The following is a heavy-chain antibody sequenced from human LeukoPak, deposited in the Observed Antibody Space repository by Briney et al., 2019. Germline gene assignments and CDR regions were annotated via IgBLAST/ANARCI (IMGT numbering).Heavy chain of an antibody. CDR1: GYTFTGYY. J-gene: IGHJ6*03. CDR3: AREFSPWGLPHYYYYMDV. V-gene: IGHV1-69*05. Sequence: SVKVSCKASGYTFTGYYMHWVRQAPGQGLEWMGGIIPIFGTANYAQKFQGRVTITTDESTSTAYMELSSLRSEDTAVYYCAREFSPWGLPHYYYYMDVWGKGTTVTVSS. CDR2: IIPIFGTA. D-gene: IGHD1-26*01.